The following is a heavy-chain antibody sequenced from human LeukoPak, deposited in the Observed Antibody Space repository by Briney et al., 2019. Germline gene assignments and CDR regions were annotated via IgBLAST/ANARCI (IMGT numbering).Heavy chain of an antibody. V-gene: IGHV3-21*01. CDR3: TTISD. D-gene: IGHD1-1*01. CDR1: GFTFSGYS. CDR2: ISGSSGYI. Sequence: GGSLRLSCAASGFTFSGYSMNWVRQAPGKGLEWVSSISGSSGYIYYADSVRGRFTVSRDNAKNSLYLQMNSLRAEDAAVYYCTTISDWGQGTLVTVSS. J-gene: IGHJ4*02.